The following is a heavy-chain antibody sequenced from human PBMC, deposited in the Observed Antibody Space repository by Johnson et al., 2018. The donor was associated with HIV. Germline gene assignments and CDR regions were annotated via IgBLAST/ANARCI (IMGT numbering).Heavy chain of an antibody. J-gene: IGHJ3*02. V-gene: IGHV3-30*04. CDR3: ARACRDGYTCDAFDI. Sequence: QVQLVESGGGVVQPGKSLRIYCAVSEFTFSNYAMHWVRQAPGKGLQWVAVISYDGSNKYYADSVKGRFTISRDNSKDTLYLQMNSLRAEDTAVYYCARACRDGYTCDAFDIWGQGTMVTVSS. CDR1: EFTFSNYA. CDR2: ISYDGSNK. D-gene: IGHD5-24*01.